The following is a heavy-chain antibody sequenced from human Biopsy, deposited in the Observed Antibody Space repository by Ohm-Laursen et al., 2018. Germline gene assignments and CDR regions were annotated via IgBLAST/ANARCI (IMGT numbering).Heavy chain of an antibody. CDR1: GYTFTGYY. Sequence: ASVKVSCKASGYTFTGYYIHWVRQAPGKGLEWMGGFDPEEGQRTYAQKFQGRLTMTEDTSADTAYMELRGLRSEDAAVYYCAADSENCGGDCYIYWGQGTSVTVSS. V-gene: IGHV1-24*01. CDR3: AADSENCGGDCYIY. D-gene: IGHD2-21*02. J-gene: IGHJ4*02. CDR2: FDPEEGQR.